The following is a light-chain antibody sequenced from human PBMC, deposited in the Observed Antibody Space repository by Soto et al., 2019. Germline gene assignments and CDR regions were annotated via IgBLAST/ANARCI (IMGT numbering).Light chain of an antibody. CDR1: TGAVTSGHY. CDR2: DTS. J-gene: IGLJ2*01. Sequence: QGVVTQEPSLTVSPGGTVTLTCGSSTGAVTSGHYPYWFQQKPGQAPRTLIYDTSNKHSWTPARFSGSLLGGKAALTLSGAQPEDEAEYYCLLSYSGARLLFGGGTKVTVL. V-gene: IGLV7-46*01. CDR3: LLSYSGARLL.